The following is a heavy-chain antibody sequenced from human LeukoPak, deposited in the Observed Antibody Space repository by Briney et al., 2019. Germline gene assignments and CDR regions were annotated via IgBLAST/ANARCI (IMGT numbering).Heavy chain of an antibody. V-gene: IGHV3-23*01. CDR2: IGTSGDT. D-gene: IGHD2-15*01. CDR1: GFTFNIYP. J-gene: IGHJ4*02. CDR3: AKSRIVDRRGYFDY. Sequence: GDSLRLSCVASGFTFNIYPMTWVRQSPGKGLEWVSTIGTSGDTYYADSVKGQFTISRDDSKNTLYPQMHSLGAEDTAVYYCAKSRIVDRRGYFDYWGQGTLVTVSS.